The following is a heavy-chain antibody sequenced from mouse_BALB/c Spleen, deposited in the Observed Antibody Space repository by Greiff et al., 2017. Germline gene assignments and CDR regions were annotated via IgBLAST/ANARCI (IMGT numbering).Heavy chain of an antibody. CDR3: VRDYYVSFLDY. J-gene: IGHJ2*01. V-gene: IGHV10-1*02. D-gene: IGHD1-1*01. CDR1: GFTFNTYA. Sequence: EVMLVESGGGLVQPKGSLKLSCAASGFTFNTYAMNWVRQAPGKGLEWVARIRSKSNNYATYYADSVKDRFTISRDDSQSRLYLQMNNLKTEATAMYYWVRDYYVSFLDYWGQATTLTVSS. CDR2: IRSKSNNYAT.